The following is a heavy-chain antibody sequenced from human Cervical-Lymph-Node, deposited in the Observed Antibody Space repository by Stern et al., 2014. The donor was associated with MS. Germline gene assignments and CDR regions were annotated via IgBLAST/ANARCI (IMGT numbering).Heavy chain of an antibody. CDR3: ARDNGGWSVDS. Sequence: HVQLVQSGAEGKKPGASVKVSCKAFGYTFTSNKMHWVRQAPGQGLEWMGIINPGGGSTRYAQKLQGRVTMTRDTSTSTVYMELTSLRSEDTAVYSCARDNGGWSVDSWGQGTLVIVSS. V-gene: IGHV1-46*01. D-gene: IGHD6-19*01. CDR1: GYTFTSNK. CDR2: INPGGGST. J-gene: IGHJ4*02.